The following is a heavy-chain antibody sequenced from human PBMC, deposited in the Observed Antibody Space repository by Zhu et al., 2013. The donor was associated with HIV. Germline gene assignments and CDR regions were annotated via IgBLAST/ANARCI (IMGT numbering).Heavy chain of an antibody. Sequence: QVQLVQSGAEVKKPGASVKVSCKASGYTLSTYGINWVRQAPGQGLEWVGWISAYNGTRKYAQRLQGRITVTTDTSTSTAYMELRSLRSDDTAVYYCARDISQYDNYGMDVWGQGTTVTVSS. CDR1: GYTLSTYG. CDR3: ARDISQYDNYGMDV. V-gene: IGHV1-18*01. D-gene: IGHD3-3*02. CDR2: ISAYNGTR. J-gene: IGHJ6*02.